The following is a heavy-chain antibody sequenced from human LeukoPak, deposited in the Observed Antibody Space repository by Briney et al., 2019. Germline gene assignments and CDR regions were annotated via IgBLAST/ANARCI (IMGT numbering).Heavy chain of an antibody. CDR3: ARASCPFDY. Sequence: GRSLRLSCAASGFTFSTYGMHWVRQAPGKGLEWEAVIWNDGSNKYYADSVKGRHTISRDHSKITLYLQMNSLRAEDTAVYRCARASCPFDYWGQGTLVTVSS. J-gene: IGHJ4*02. CDR2: IWNDGSNK. D-gene: IGHD3-16*02. V-gene: IGHV3-33*01. CDR1: GFTFSTYG.